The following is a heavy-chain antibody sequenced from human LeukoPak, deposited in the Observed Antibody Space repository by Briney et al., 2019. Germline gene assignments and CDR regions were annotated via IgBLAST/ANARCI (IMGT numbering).Heavy chain of an antibody. V-gene: IGHV3-23*01. Sequence: GGSLRLSCAASGFTLSSYAMSWVRQAPGKGLEWVSAISDTGNTYHADSVKGRFAISRDSSKNTLFLQMNRLRPEDAAVYYCAKAPVTTCRGAFCYPFDYWGLGTLVTVSS. CDR3: AKAPVTTCRGAFCYPFDY. J-gene: IGHJ4*02. CDR2: ISDTGNT. D-gene: IGHD2-15*01. CDR1: GFTLSSYA.